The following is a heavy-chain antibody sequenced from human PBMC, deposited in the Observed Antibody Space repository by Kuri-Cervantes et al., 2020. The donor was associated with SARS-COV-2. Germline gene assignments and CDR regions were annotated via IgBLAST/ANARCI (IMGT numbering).Heavy chain of an antibody. Sequence: SVKVSCKASGGTFSSYAISWVRQAPGQGLEWMGRIIPILGTANYAQKFQGRVTITADKSTSTAYMELSSLRSEDTAVYYCARDPGIAVAGGFDYWGQGTLVTVSS. J-gene: IGHJ4*02. D-gene: IGHD6-19*01. CDR1: GGTFSSYA. V-gene: IGHV1-69*04. CDR2: IIPILGTA. CDR3: ARDPGIAVAGGFDY.